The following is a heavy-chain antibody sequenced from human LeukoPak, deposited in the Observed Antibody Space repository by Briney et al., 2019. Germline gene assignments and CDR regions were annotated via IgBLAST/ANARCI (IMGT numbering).Heavy chain of an antibody. D-gene: IGHD5-12*01. CDR3: AKDPWGSGYAYYFDY. Sequence: GRSLRLSCAASGFTFSSYGMHWVRQAPGKGLEWVAVISYDGSNKYYADSVKGRFTISRDNSKNTLYLQMNSLRAEDTAAYYCAKDPWGSGYAYYFDYWGQGTLVTVSS. J-gene: IGHJ4*02. CDR1: GFTFSSYG. CDR2: ISYDGSNK. V-gene: IGHV3-30*18.